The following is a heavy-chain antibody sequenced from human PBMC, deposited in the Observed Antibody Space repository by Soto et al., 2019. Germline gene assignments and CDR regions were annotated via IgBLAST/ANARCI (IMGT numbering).Heavy chain of an antibody. J-gene: IGHJ4*02. CDR1: RLTFSNYA. CDR3: AKADYSYSWAPGDY. V-gene: IGHV3-23*01. D-gene: IGHD6-13*01. Sequence: PGGSLRLSCVISRLTFSNYALNWVRQAPGKGLEWVSSISGSGDTTYYADSVKGRFTISRDNSKKTLYLQMNSLRVEDTALYYCAKADYSYSWAPGDYWGQGTLVTVSS. CDR2: ISGSGDTT.